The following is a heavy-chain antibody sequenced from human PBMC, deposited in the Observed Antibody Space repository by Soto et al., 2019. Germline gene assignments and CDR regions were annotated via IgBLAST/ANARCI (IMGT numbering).Heavy chain of an antibody. Sequence: GSGPTLVNPTQTLTLTCTFSGFSLSTSGVGVGWIRQPPGKALEWLALIYWNDDKRYSPSLKSRLTITKDTSKNQVVLTMTNMDPVDTATYYCAHSKVPDDFWSGYYSYYFDYWGQGTLVTVSS. D-gene: IGHD3-3*01. CDR3: AHSKVPDDFWSGYYSYYFDY. CDR2: IYWNDDK. V-gene: IGHV2-5*01. CDR1: GFSLSTSGVG. J-gene: IGHJ4*02.